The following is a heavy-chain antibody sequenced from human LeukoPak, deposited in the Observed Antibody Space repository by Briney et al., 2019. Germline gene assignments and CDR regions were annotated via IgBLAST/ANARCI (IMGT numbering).Heavy chain of an antibody. Sequence: ASVKVSCKASGYTFTGYYMHRVRQAPGQGLEWMGWINPNSGGTNYAQKLQGRVTMTTDTSTSTAYMELRSLRSDDTAVYYCAAQDFWSGSSLDYWGQGTLVTVSS. J-gene: IGHJ4*02. V-gene: IGHV1-2*02. D-gene: IGHD3-3*01. CDR1: GYTFTGYY. CDR3: AAQDFWSGSSLDY. CDR2: INPNSGGT.